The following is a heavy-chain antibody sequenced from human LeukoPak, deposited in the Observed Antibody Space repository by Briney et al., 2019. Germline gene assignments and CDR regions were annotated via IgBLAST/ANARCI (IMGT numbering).Heavy chain of an antibody. CDR3: ARDIIVGATNDY. V-gene: IGHV3-7*01. J-gene: IGHJ4*02. CDR2: IKQDGSEK. CDR1: GFTFSSYW. Sequence: GGSLRLSCAASGFTFSSYWMCWVRQAPGKGLEWVANIKQDGSEKYYVDSVKGRFTISRDNAKNSLYLQINSLRAEDTAVYYCARDIIVGATNDYWGQGTLVTVSS. D-gene: IGHD1-26*01.